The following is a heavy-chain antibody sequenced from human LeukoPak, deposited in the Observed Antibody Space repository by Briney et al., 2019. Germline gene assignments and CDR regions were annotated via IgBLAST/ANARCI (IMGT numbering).Heavy chain of an antibody. CDR3: ARSYSSSWYLDY. CDR2: IYYSGST. V-gene: IGHV4-59*01. J-gene: IGHJ4*02. CDR1: GGSISSYY. Sequence: PSETLSLTCTVSGGSISSYYWSWIRQPPGKGLEWNGYIYYSGSTNCNPSLKSRATISVDTSKNQFSLKLSSVTAADTAVYYCARSYSSSWYLDYWGQGTLVTVSS. D-gene: IGHD6-13*01.